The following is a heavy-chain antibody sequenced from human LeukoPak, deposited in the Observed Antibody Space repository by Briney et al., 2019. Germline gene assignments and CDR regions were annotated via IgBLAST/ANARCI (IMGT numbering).Heavy chain of an antibody. CDR2: ISGSGGST. J-gene: IGHJ4*02. CDR1: GFTFSDSA. Sequence: GGSLRLSCAASGFTFSDSAMNWVRQAPGKGLEWVSAISGSGGSTYYADSVKGRFTISRDNSKNTLYLQMNSLRAEDTAVYYCAKVHSSWRDYWGQGTLVTVSS. CDR3: AKVHSSWRDY. V-gene: IGHV3-23*01. D-gene: IGHD6-13*01.